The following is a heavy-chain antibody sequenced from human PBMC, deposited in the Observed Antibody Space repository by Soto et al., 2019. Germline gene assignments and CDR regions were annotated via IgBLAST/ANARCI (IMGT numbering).Heavy chain of an antibody. J-gene: IGHJ4*02. V-gene: IGHV4-61*01. Sequence: PSETLSLTCTASGGSVSSGSYYWSWIRQPPGKGLEWIGYIYYSGSTNYNPSLKSRVTISVDTSKNQFSLKLSSVTAADTAVYYCARDRGGRYWSSTPVFDYWGQGTLVT. D-gene: IGHD1-26*01. CDR2: IYYSGST. CDR1: GGSVSSGSYY. CDR3: ARDRGGRYWSSTPVFDY.